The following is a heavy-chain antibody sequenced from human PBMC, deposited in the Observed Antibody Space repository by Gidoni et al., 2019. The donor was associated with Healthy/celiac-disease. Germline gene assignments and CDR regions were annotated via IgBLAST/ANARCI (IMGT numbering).Heavy chain of an antibody. CDR2: IWYDGSNE. D-gene: IGHD4-17*01. J-gene: IGHJ4*02. CDR1: GFTFSSYG. V-gene: IGHV3-33*01. Sequence: QVQLVESGGGVVQPGRSLSLSCAASGFTFSSYGMHWVRQAPGKGLEWVAVIWYDGSNEYYADSVKGRFTISRDNSKSTLYLQMNSLRAEDTAVYYCARDSDYGRYFDYWGQGTLVTVSS. CDR3: ARDSDYGRYFDY.